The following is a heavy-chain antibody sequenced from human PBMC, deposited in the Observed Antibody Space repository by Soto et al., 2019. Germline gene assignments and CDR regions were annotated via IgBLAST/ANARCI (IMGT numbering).Heavy chain of an antibody. CDR2: INHSGST. CDR1: GGSFSGSY. Sequence: AETLSLTCAVYGGSFSGSYWSWFRQPPGKGLEWIGIINHSGSTNYNPSLKSRVTISVDTSKNQFSLKLSSVTAADTAVYYCARQGCSSTSCSYYYYNDGVDVWGQGTTVTVSS. V-gene: IGHV4-34*01. CDR3: ARQGCSSTSCSYYYYNDGVDV. J-gene: IGHJ6*02. D-gene: IGHD2-2*01.